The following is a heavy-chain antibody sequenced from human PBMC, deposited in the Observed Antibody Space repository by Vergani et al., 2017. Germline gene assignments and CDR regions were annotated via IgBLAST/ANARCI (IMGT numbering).Heavy chain of an antibody. V-gene: IGHV1-46*01. CDR1: GYTFTSYY. CDR2: INPGGGST. J-gene: IGHJ6*03. Sequence: QVQLVQSGAEVKKPGASVKVSCKASGYTFTSYYMHWVRQAPGQGLEWMVIINPGGGSTRYAQKFQGRVTMTRDTSTSTVYMELSSLRSEDTAVYYCNVGRYYYDYMDGCSKGTSVTVSS. CDR3: NVGRYYYDYMDG.